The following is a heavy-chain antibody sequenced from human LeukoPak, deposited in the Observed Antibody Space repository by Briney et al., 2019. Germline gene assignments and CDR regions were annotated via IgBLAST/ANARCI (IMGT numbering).Heavy chain of an antibody. CDR2: IKQDGSEI. V-gene: IGHV3-7*04. J-gene: IGHJ4*02. Sequence: GGSLRLSCAASGFNFNSYWMSRVRQAPGKGLECVANIKQDGSEIYFVDSVKGRLTISRDNAKSSLYLQMNSLRGEDTAVYYCARARYGSGGYFFDFWGQGTLVTVSS. CDR1: GFNFNSYW. D-gene: IGHD3-10*01. CDR3: ARARYGSGGYFFDF.